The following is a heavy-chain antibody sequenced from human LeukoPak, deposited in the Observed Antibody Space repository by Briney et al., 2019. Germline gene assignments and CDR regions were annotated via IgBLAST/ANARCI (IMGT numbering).Heavy chain of an antibody. Sequence: SETLSLTCTGSGGSISSYYWSWIRQPPGKGLEWIGYIYYSGSTNYNPSLKSRVTISVDTSKNQFSLKLSSVTAADTAVYYCARHSTTMVRGVLNWFDPWGQGTLVTVSS. J-gene: IGHJ5*02. CDR1: GGSISSYY. CDR2: IYYSGST. CDR3: ARHSTTMVRGVLNWFDP. V-gene: IGHV4-59*08. D-gene: IGHD3-10*01.